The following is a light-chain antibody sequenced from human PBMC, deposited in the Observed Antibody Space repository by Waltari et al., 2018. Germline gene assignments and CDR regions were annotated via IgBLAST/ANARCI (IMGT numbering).Light chain of an antibody. CDR3: QAWDSSTAV. Sequence: SYELTQPPSVSVSPGQTASITCPGDTLGDKYVCWYQQKPGQSPVLVIYQDTKRPSGIPERFSGSNSGNTATLTISGTQAMDEADYYCQAWDSSTAVFGGGTKLTVL. CDR2: QDT. J-gene: IGLJ2*01. CDR1: TLGDKY. V-gene: IGLV3-1*01.